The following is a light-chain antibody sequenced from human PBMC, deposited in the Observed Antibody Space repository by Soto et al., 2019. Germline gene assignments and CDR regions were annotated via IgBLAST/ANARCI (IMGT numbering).Light chain of an antibody. CDR3: QQRSNWPRT. Sequence: EIVMTQSPATLPVSPGERATLSCRASQSVSSNLAWYQQKPGQAPRLLIYDVSNRATGIPARFSGSGSGTDFTLTISSLEPEDFAVYYCQQRSNWPRTFGQGTKVDIK. CDR2: DVS. J-gene: IGKJ1*01. CDR1: QSVSSN. V-gene: IGKV3-11*01.